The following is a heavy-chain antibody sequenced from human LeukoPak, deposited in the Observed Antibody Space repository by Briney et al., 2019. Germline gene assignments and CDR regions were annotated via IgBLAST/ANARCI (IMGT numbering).Heavy chain of an antibody. CDR3: GRGHPVVPAAVPDY. D-gene: IGHD2-2*02. Sequence: APVKVSCKASGYTFTGYYIHWVRQAPGQGLEWMGWIQSNSGGTNYAQKFQGRVTMTRDTSISTAYMELSRLISDDTAVYYCGRGHPVVPAAVPDYWGQGTLVTVSS. CDR2: IQSNSGGT. V-gene: IGHV1-2*02. CDR1: GYTFTGYY. J-gene: IGHJ4*02.